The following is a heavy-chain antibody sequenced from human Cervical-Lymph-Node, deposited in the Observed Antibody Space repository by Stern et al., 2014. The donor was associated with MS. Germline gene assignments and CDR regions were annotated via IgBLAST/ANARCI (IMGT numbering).Heavy chain of an antibody. J-gene: IGHJ5*02. CDR3: ARRHCSSRRCGWFDP. V-gene: IGHV5-51*01. CDR2: INPGDSDT. Sequence: EVHLVESGAEVKKPGESLKISCKGSGYSFTSYWIGWVRQMPGKGLERMGIINPGDSDTRYSPSFQGQVTISADKSISPAYLQWSSMKASDTAMYYCARRHCSSRRCGWFDPWGQGTLVTVSS. D-gene: IGHD2-2*01. CDR1: GYSFTSYW.